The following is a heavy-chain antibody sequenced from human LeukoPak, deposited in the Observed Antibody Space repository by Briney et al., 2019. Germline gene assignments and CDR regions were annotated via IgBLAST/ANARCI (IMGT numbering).Heavy chain of an antibody. Sequence: SETLSLTCTVSGGSISSGDYYWSWIRQPPGKGLEWIGYIYYSGSSYYNPSLKSRVTMSVDTSKNQFSLKLSSVTAADTALYYCASLNGDPSYWSFDLWGRGTLVTVS. D-gene: IGHD4-17*01. V-gene: IGHV4-30-4*01. CDR2: IYYSGSS. CDR1: GGSISSGDYY. J-gene: IGHJ2*01. CDR3: ASLNGDPSYWSFDL.